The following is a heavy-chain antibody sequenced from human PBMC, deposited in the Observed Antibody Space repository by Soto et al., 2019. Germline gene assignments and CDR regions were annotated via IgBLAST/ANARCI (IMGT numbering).Heavy chain of an antibody. V-gene: IGHV1-2*04. Sequence: ASVKVSCKASGYTFTGYYMHWVRQAPGQGLEWMGWINPNSGGTNYAQKFQGWVTMTRDTSISTAYMELSRLRSDDTAVYYCARGWDDRTPVIAAAGTIEIWAFDIWGQGTMVTVAS. D-gene: IGHD6-13*01. CDR1: GYTFTGYY. CDR2: INPNSGGT. CDR3: ARGWDDRTPVIAAAGTIEIWAFDI. J-gene: IGHJ3*02.